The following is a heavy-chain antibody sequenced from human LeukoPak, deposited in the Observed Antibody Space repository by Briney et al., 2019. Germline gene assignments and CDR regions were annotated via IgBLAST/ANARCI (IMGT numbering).Heavy chain of an antibody. CDR2: IYTSGST. V-gene: IGHV4-4*07. CDR3: AREVQLWFRGNYYYYIDV. Sequence: SETLSLTCTVSGGSVSSYYWSWIRQPAGKGLEWIACIYTSGSTNYNPSLKSRVTMSVDTSKNQFSLKLSSVTAADTAVYYGAREVQLWFRGNYYYYIDVWGKGTTVTVSS. CDR1: GGSVSSYY. D-gene: IGHD5-18*01. J-gene: IGHJ6*03.